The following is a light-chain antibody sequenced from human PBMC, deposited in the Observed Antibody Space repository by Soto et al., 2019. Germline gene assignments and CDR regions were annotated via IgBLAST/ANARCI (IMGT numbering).Light chain of an antibody. CDR2: AAS. Sequence: ATQMTQSPSSLSASVGDRVTITCRASHGIRSDLAWYQKKSGKAPKLLIYAASSLQSGVPSRFSGSGSGSYFTLTISSLQPEDFATYYCLQDYTYPRTFGQGTSVEI. J-gene: IGKJ1*01. V-gene: IGKV1-6*01. CDR3: LQDYTYPRT. CDR1: HGIRSD.